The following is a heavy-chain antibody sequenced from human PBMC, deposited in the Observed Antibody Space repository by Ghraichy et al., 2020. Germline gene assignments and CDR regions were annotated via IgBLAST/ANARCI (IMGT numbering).Heavy chain of an antibody. V-gene: IGHV3-23*01. J-gene: IGHJ6*02. Sequence: GGSLRLSCAASGFTYSSYAVSWVRQAPGKGLEWVSVVGGNGVTTYYADSLRGRFSTSRDNSKNTLYLQMNSLGAEDTAVYYCARDADIGVTQAFSGLDVWGQGTTVTVSS. CDR3: ARDADIGVTQAFSGLDV. D-gene: IGHD2-21*02. CDR2: VGGNGVTT. CDR1: GFTYSSYA.